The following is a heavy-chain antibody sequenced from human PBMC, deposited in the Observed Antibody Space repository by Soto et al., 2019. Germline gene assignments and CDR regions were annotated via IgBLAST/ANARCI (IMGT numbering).Heavy chain of an antibody. CDR3: AKATQGYNWKLPFPMDY. D-gene: IGHD1-20*01. CDR1: GFTFSSYA. J-gene: IGHJ4*02. V-gene: IGHV3-23*01. Sequence: EVQLLESGGGLVQPGGSLRLSCAASGFTFSSYAMSWVRQAPGKGLEWVSAISGSGGSTYYADSVKGRFTISRDNSKNTLYLQMNSLRAEDTAVYYCAKATQGYNWKLPFPMDYWGQGTLVTVSS. CDR2: ISGSGGST.